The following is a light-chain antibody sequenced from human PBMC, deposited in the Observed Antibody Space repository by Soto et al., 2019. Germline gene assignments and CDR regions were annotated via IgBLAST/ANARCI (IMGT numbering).Light chain of an antibody. V-gene: IGKV1-6*01. CDR2: AAS. Sequence: MTQSPATLSVSPGEGGTLSCRASQSVNSNLAWYQQKPGKAPKLLIYAASSLQTGVPSRFSGSGSGTDFTLTISSLQPEDFATYYCLQDYRFPPWTFGQGTKVDIK. CDR3: LQDYRFPPWT. J-gene: IGKJ1*01. CDR1: QSVNSN.